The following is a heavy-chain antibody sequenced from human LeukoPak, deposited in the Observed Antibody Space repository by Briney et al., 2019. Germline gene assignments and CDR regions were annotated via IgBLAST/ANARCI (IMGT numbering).Heavy chain of an antibody. CDR2: IKQDGSEK. CDR1: GFTFSSYW. Sequence: PGGSLRLSCAASGFTFSSYWKSWVRQAPGKGLEWVANIKQDGSEKYYVDSVKGRFTISRDNAKNSLYLQMNSLRAEDTAVYYCARDRIAAAGIRPYAFDIWGQGTMVTVSS. J-gene: IGHJ3*02. V-gene: IGHV3-7*01. CDR3: ARDRIAAAGIRPYAFDI. D-gene: IGHD6-13*01.